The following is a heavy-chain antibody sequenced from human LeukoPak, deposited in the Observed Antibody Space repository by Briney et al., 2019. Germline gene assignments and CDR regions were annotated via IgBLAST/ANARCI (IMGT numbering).Heavy chain of an antibody. Sequence: SETLSLTCTVSGGSISSSSYSWGWIRQPPGKGLEWIGRIYYSGSTYYNPSLKSRVTIFVDTSKNQFSLKLSSVTADDTVVYYCTRPSQRRSHKGGENYWGQGTLVTVPS. CDR3: TRPSQRRSHKGGENY. J-gene: IGHJ4*02. D-gene: IGHD2-21*01. CDR2: IYYSGST. V-gene: IGHV4-39*01. CDR1: GGSISSSSYS.